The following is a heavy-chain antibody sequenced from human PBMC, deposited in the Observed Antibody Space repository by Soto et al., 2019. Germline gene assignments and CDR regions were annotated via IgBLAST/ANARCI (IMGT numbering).Heavy chain of an antibody. J-gene: IGHJ4*02. Sequence: PGGSRRRSWAASGFTFSSSAMSWIRQAPGKGLEWVSAISGSGGGTYYADSVKGRFTISRDNSKNTLYLHMNSLRAEDTAIFYCARVSYCSTTSCYSGDSYYFDYWGRGTLVTVSS. CDR1: GFTFSSSA. CDR2: ISGSGGGT. CDR3: ARVSYCSTTSCYSGDSYYFDY. V-gene: IGHV3-23*01. D-gene: IGHD2-2*01.